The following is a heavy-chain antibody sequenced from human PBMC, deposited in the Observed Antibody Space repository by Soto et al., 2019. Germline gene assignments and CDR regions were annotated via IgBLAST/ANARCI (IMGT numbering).Heavy chain of an antibody. D-gene: IGHD2-21*01. J-gene: IGHJ4*02. V-gene: IGHV1-69*01. CDR2: INPMSRTA. CDR1: GDTSTTYV. Sequence: VQLVQSGAEVKKPGSSVKVSCKASGDTSTTYVTSWVRQAPGQGPEWIGGINPMSRTAKYSEKYNDRVTITADEATRTAYLDLTSLRFEDTAVYFCARGTYCGSNCFFAREYWGQGTLVTVSS. CDR3: ARGTYCGSNCFFAREY.